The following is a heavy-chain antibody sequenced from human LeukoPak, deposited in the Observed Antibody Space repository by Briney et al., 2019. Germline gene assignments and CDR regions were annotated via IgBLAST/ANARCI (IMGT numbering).Heavy chain of an antibody. Sequence: ASVEVSCKASGYTFTGYYMHWVRQAPGQGLEWMGWINPNSGGTNYAQKFQGRVTMTRDTSISTAYMELSRLRSDDTAVYYCASSFLYSSSWYSFDICGQGTMVTVSS. D-gene: IGHD6-13*01. V-gene: IGHV1-2*02. J-gene: IGHJ3*02. CDR3: ASSFLYSSSWYSFDI. CDR2: INPNSGGT. CDR1: GYTFTGYY.